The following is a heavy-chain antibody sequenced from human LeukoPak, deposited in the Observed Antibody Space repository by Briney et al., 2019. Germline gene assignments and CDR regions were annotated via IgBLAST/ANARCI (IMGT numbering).Heavy chain of an antibody. J-gene: IGHJ3*02. D-gene: IGHD1-26*01. V-gene: IGHV4-4*03. Sequence: PETLSLTCAVSGGSISSSNWRSWVRQPPGKGLEWIGEIYHSGSINYNPSLKSRVTISVDKSKNQFSLKLSSVTAADTAVYYCARDRGGSYSSDAFDIWGQGTMVTVSS. CDR2: IYHSGSI. CDR3: ARDRGGSYSSDAFDI. CDR1: GGSISSSNW.